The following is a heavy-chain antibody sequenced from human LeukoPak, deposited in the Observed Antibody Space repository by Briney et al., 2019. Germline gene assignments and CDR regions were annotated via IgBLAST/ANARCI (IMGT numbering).Heavy chain of an antibody. J-gene: IGHJ4*02. D-gene: IGHD5-18*01. CDR1: GGSIRTNY. CDR3: ARNLGGYTYAFDY. Sequence: PSETLSLTCSVSGGSIRTNYWSWIRQPPGKGLECIGYINYSGSTKYNPSLKSRVTISLDTSKNQFSLRLSSVTAADTAMYYCARNLGGYTYAFDYWGRGALVTVSS. V-gene: IGHV4-59*01. CDR2: INYSGST.